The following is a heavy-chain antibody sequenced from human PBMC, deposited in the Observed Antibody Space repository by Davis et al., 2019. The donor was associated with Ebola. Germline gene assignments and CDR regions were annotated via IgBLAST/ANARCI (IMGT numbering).Heavy chain of an antibody. D-gene: IGHD6-13*01. CDR1: GFTFSSYT. J-gene: IGHJ4*02. CDR3: ARDVNSWYRGGVFGY. CDR2: ISYDGDNN. V-gene: IGHV3-30*04. Sequence: GESLKISCAASGFTFSSYTLHWVRQAPGKGLEWVAVISYDGDNNYHADSVQGRFTVSRDNSKNTVFLQMNSLRAEDTAIYYCARDVNSWYRGGVFGYWGQGTLVTVSS.